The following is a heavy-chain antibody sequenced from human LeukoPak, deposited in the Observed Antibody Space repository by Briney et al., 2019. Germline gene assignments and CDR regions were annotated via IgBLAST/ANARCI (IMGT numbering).Heavy chain of an antibody. CDR1: GYTFSDYY. CDR2: INPNNGGT. Sequence: ASVKVSCKTSGYTFSDYYIHWIRQAPGQGLEWMGWINPNNGGTNFAQKFQARVTVTRDTSIGTAYMELNRLISDDTAVYYCARDYCSGRSCYFDYWGQGTLVTVSS. J-gene: IGHJ4*02. D-gene: IGHD2-15*01. V-gene: IGHV1-2*02. CDR3: ARDYCSGRSCYFDY.